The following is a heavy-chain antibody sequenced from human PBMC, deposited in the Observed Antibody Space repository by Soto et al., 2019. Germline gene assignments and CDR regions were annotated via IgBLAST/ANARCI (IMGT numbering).Heavy chain of an antibody. CDR1: SDSMNSGGYY. CDR2: IYSNGDT. J-gene: IGHJ6*02. Sequence: TLSLTCSVSSDSMNSGGYYWSWIRQHPGKGLEWIGYIYSNGDTYYNPSLKSRVTISVDTSKNQFSLNLTSVTAADTAVYYCARRGGSSSGYYYYAMDVWGQGTTVTVSS. CDR3: ARRGGSSSGYYYYAMDV. V-gene: IGHV4-31*03. D-gene: IGHD6-6*01.